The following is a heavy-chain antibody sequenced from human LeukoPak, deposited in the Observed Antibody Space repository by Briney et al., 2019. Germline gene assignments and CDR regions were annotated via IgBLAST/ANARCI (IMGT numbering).Heavy chain of an antibody. V-gene: IGHV4-59*01. CDR2: IYYSGST. CDR1: GGSISSYY. Sequence: SETLSLTCTVSGGSISSYYWSWIRQPPGKGLEWIGYIYYSGSTNYNPSLKSRVTISVDTSKNQFSLKLSSVTAADTAVYYCARERIVGATRGFDYWGQGTLVTVSS. D-gene: IGHD1-26*01. CDR3: ARERIVGATRGFDY. J-gene: IGHJ4*02.